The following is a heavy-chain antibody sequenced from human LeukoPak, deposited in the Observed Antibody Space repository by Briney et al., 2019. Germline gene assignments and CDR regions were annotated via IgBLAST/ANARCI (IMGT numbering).Heavy chain of an antibody. D-gene: IGHD3-3*01. J-gene: IGHJ4*02. V-gene: IGHV3-48*01. Sequence: GGSLRLSCTASGFTFSSYSMNWVRQAPGKGLEWVSHISRSSTTVYYADSVKGRFTISRDNAKNSLYLQMNSLRAEDTAVYYCARVPTYSDFWSGYTIDYWGQGTLLTVSS. CDR2: ISRSSTTV. CDR1: GFTFSSYS. CDR3: ARVPTYSDFWSGYTIDY.